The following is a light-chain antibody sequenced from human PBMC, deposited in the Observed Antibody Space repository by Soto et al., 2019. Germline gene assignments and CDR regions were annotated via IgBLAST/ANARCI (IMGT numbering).Light chain of an antibody. J-gene: IGLJ1*01. CDR3: SSYAGSNKSV. CDR2: EVS. V-gene: IGLV2-8*01. CDR1: SSDVGGYNY. Sequence: QSALTQPPSASGSPGQSVTISCTGTSSDVGGYNYVSWYQQHPGKAPKLMIYEVSKRPSWVPDRFSGSKSGNTASLTVSGLQPEDEADYYCSSYAGSNKSVFGTGTKVTVL.